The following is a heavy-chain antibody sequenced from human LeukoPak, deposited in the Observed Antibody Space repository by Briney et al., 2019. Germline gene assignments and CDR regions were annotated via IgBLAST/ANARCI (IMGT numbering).Heavy chain of an antibody. CDR3: ARRWDGSSYYYGMDV. D-gene: IGHD1-26*01. CDR2: IIPIFGTA. V-gene: IGHV1-69*13. J-gene: IGHJ6*02. Sequence: SVKVSCKASGGTFSSYAISWVRQAPGQGLERMGGIIPIFGTANYAQKFQGRVTITADESTSTAYMELRSLRSDDTAVYYCARRWDGSSYYYGMDVWGQGTTVTVSS. CDR1: GGTFSSYA.